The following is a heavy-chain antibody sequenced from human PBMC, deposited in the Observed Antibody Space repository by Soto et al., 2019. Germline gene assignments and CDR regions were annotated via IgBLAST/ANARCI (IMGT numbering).Heavy chain of an antibody. V-gene: IGHV4-39*01. J-gene: IGHJ5*02. D-gene: IGHD3-22*01. CDR3: ARHAGYSSGRRWFDP. CDR1: GGSFSSYF. Sequence: SETLSLTCAVYGGSFSSYFWGWIRQPPGKGLEWIGSIYHSGSTSDNPSLRSRVTISVDTSKNQFSLKLSSVTAADTAVYFCARHAGYSSGRRWFDPWGQGTLVTVSS. CDR2: IYHSGST.